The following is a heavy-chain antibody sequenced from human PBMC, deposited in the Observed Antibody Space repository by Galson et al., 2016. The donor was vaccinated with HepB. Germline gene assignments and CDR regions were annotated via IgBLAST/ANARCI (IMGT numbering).Heavy chain of an antibody. Sequence: SLRLSCAASGFTFSRYWLSWVRQAPGKGLEWLANIKQDGSEKYYVDSVRGRFTISRDNALNSLYLHMSSLRAEDTALYYCARGTFCSGDSCYSPAFDMWGQGTMGTVSS. CDR1: GFTFSRYW. J-gene: IGHJ3*02. CDR3: ARGTFCSGDSCYSPAFDM. D-gene: IGHD2-15*01. CDR2: IKQDGSEK. V-gene: IGHV3-7*02.